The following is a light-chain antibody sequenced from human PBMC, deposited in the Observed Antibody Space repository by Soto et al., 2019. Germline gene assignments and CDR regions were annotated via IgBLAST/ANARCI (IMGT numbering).Light chain of an antibody. CDR3: QQYGTTPLT. CDR2: DAS. Sequence: EIVLTQSPGTLSLSPGERATLSCWASQSVKNNYLAWYQHKPGQAPRFLMYDASSRATGIPDRFTGSGSGTDFTLTISRLEPEDFAVYCQQYGTTPLTFGGGTKVEIK. V-gene: IGKV3-20*01. J-gene: IGKJ4*01. CDR1: QSVKNNY.